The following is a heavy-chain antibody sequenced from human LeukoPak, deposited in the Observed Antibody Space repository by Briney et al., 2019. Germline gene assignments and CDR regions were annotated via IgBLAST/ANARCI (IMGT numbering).Heavy chain of an antibody. CDR3: AVSGQLGDYFDY. Sequence: ASVTVSFTASAYTFTIYGISWVRQAPGQGREGMGWISAYNGNTNYAQKLQGRVTMTTDTSTSTAYMELRSLRSDDTAVYYCAVSGQLGDYFDYWGQGTLVTVSS. CDR1: AYTFTIYG. J-gene: IGHJ4*02. D-gene: IGHD6-6*01. V-gene: IGHV1-18*01. CDR2: ISAYNGNT.